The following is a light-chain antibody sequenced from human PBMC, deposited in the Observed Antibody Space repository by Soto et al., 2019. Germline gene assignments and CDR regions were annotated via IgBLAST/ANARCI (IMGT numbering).Light chain of an antibody. CDR2: DAS. J-gene: IGKJ5*01. V-gene: IGKV3-11*01. CDR3: QQRSTSLPEIP. CDR1: QSVSSY. Sequence: EIRLSLSPAILSLSPGEKATLSCRASQSVSSYLAWYQQKPGQAPRLLIYDASNRATGIPARFSGSGSGTDFTLTVSSLEPEDFALYYCQQRSTSLPEIPFAQGTRLAIK.